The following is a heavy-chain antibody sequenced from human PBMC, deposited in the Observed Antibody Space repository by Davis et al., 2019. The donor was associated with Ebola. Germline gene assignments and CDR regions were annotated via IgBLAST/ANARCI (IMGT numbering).Heavy chain of an antibody. V-gene: IGHV1-2*06. CDR1: GYTFTGYY. J-gene: IGHJ4*02. D-gene: IGHD1-1*01. Sequence: ASVKVSCKASGYTFTGYYMHWVRQAPGQGLEWMGRINPNSGGTNYAQKFQGRVTMTRDTSISTAYMELSSLRSEDTAVYYCARGPTGMIDYWGQGTLVTVSS. CDR3: ARGPTGMIDY. CDR2: INPNSGGT.